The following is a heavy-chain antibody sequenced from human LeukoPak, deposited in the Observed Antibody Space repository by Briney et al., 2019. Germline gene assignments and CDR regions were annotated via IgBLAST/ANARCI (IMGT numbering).Heavy chain of an antibody. CDR3: ASNHCSGGSCYGARYYYGMDV. CDR2: IIPILGIA. D-gene: IGHD2-15*01. J-gene: IGHJ6*02. V-gene: IGHV1-69*04. CDR1: GGTFSSYA. Sequence: SVKVSCKASGGTFSSYAISWVRQAPGQGLEWMGRIIPILGIANYAQKFQGRVTITADKSTSTAYMELSNLRSEDTAVYYCASNHCSGGSCYGARYYYGMDVWGQGTTVTVSS.